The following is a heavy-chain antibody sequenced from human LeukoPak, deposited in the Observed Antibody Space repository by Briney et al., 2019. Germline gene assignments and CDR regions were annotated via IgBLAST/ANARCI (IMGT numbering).Heavy chain of an antibody. CDR3: AREHKDYDGDGYYYDN. D-gene: IGHD3-22*01. J-gene: IGHJ4*02. V-gene: IGHV4-4*07. Sequence: PSETLSLTCTVSEGSISNYYWAWIRQPAGQGLEWIGRLYVGRNTDHNPSLKSRVTMSVDSSKNQFSLRLRSVTAADTAVYYCAREHKDYDGDGYYYDNWGQGTLVTVSS. CDR2: LYVGRNT. CDR1: EGSISNYY.